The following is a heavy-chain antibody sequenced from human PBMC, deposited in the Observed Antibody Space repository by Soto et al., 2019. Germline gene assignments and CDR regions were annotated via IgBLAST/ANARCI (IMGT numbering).Heavy chain of an antibody. Sequence: PGGSLRLSCAASGFTFSSYAMHWVRQAPGKGLENVSAISSNGGSTYYANSVKGRFTISRDNSKNTLYLQMGSLRAEDMAVYYCAREGYCSSTSCYSFDYWGQGALVTVSS. V-gene: IGHV3-64*01. D-gene: IGHD2-2*01. CDR3: AREGYCSSTSCYSFDY. CDR2: ISSNGGST. J-gene: IGHJ4*02. CDR1: GFTFSSYA.